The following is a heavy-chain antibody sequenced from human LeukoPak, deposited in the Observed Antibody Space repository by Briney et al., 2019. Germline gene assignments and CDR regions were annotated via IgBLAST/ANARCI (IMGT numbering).Heavy chain of an antibody. CDR3: ARLGLEWLL. CDR2: IYYSGST. J-gene: IGHJ4*02. D-gene: IGHD3-3*01. V-gene: IGHV4-39*01. Sequence: SETLSLTCTVSGGSISSSSYYWGWIRQPPGKGLEWIGSIYYSGSTYYNPSLKSRVTISVDTSKNQFSLKLSSVTAADTAVYYCARLGLEWLLWGQGTLVTVSS. CDR1: GGSISSSSYY.